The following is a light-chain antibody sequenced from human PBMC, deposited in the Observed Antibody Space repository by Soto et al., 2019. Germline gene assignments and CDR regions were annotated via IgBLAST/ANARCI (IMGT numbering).Light chain of an antibody. CDR1: SSNIGSNT. CDR3: ATWDDSLNGWV. Sequence: QSVLTQPPSASGTPGQRVTISCSGSSSNIGSNTVNWYQQLPGTAPKLLIYNNDQRPSGVPDRFSASKSGTSASLAISGLQSEDEADYYCATWDDSLNGWVFGGGTKLTFL. J-gene: IGLJ3*02. V-gene: IGLV1-44*01. CDR2: NND.